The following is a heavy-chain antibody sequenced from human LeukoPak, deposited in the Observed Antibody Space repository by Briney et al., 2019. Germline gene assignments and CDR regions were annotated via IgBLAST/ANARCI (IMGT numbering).Heavy chain of an antibody. J-gene: IGHJ4*02. CDR2: FDPEDGET. Sequence: ASVKVSCKVSGYTITELSMHWVRQSPGKGLEWMGGFDPEDGETIYAQKFQGRVTMTEDTSTDTAYMELSSLRSEDTAVYYCATVRYCSSTSCFSFGYWGQGTLVTVSS. CDR3: ATVRYCSSTSCFSFGY. D-gene: IGHD2-2*01. CDR1: GYTITELS. V-gene: IGHV1-24*01.